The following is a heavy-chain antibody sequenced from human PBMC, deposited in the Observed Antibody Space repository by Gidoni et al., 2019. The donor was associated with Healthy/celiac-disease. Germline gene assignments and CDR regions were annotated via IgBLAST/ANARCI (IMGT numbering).Heavy chain of an antibody. J-gene: IGHJ5*02. CDR3: AREREGSGWVSSNWFDP. V-gene: IGHV4-4*02. CDR1: GGPLSSSNW. D-gene: IGHD6-19*01. CDR2: IYHSGST. Sequence: QVQLQESGPGLVKPSGTLSLTCAVSGGPLSSSNWWSWVRQPPGKGLEWIGEIYHSGSTNYNPSLKSRVTISVDKSKNQFSLKLSSVTAADTAVYYCAREREGSGWVSSNWFDPWGQGTLVTVSS.